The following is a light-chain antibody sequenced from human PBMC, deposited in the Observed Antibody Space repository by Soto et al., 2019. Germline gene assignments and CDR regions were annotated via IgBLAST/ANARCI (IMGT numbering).Light chain of an antibody. CDR3: QQYNSYSWT. CDR1: QSVGSG. Sequence: DNQMSQSPSTLSASVGYRVTITCRASQSVGSGLAWYQQKPGKAPKLLIYKASILESGVPSRFSGSESGTEFTLTISSLQPDDFATYHCQQYNSYSWTFGQGTKVEIK. J-gene: IGKJ1*01. CDR2: KAS. V-gene: IGKV1-5*03.